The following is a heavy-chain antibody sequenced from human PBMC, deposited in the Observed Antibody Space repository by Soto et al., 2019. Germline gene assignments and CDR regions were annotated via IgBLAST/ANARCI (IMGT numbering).Heavy chain of an antibody. CDR1: GLPHSNFA. D-gene: IGHD2-21*01. V-gene: IGHV3-23*05. J-gene: IGHJ4*02. CDR2: IYGSGRGI. CDR3: AKDAVYNDGLWLMDH. Sequence: XASLLLSCTASGLPHSNFAMMWVRQAPGKGLECVSGIYGSGRGIEYADSVKGRFTISRDNSKNTVYLEMTDLRADDTAIYYCAKDAVYNDGLWLMDHWGQGTQVTVSS.